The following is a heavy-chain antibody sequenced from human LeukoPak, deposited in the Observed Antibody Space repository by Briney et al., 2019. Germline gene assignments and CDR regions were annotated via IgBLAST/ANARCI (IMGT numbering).Heavy chain of an antibody. CDR1: GFTFSSYA. Sequence: PGRSLRLSCAASGFTFSSYAMHWVRQAPGKGLEWVAVISYDGSNKYYADSVKGRFTISRDNSKNTLYLQMNSLRAEDTAVYYCARAKEGYSGYEPFDYWGQGTLVTVSS. V-gene: IGHV3-30-3*01. CDR2: ISYDGSNK. D-gene: IGHD5-12*01. J-gene: IGHJ4*02. CDR3: ARAKEGYSGYEPFDY.